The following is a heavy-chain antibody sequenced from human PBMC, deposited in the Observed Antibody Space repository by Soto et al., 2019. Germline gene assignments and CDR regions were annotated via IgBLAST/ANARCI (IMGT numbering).Heavy chain of an antibody. V-gene: IGHV1-18*01. CDR3: ARDQVFEDSRGNLAGY. CDR1: GYSFTSYG. CDR2: ISTHDGTS. D-gene: IGHD3-22*01. J-gene: IGHJ4*02. Sequence: VASVKVSCKASGYSFTSYGINWVRQVPGQGLERMGWISTHDGTSNYAQKVQGRVTMTTDESTSTAYMELRSLRSDDTAVYYCARDQVFEDSRGNLAGYWGQGTLVTVSS.